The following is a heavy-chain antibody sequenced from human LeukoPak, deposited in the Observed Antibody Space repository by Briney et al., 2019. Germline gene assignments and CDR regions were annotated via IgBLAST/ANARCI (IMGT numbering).Heavy chain of an antibody. Sequence: PGTSLRLSCAASGFTFRSHGMHWVRQAPGKGLEWVAFIWYDGSNKYYTDSVKGRFTISRDNSKNTLYLQMNSLRAEETAVYYCAGDRATSYFDYWGQGALVTISS. CDR2: IWYDGSNK. CDR1: GFTFRSHG. V-gene: IGHV3-33*01. D-gene: IGHD1-26*01. CDR3: AGDRATSYFDY. J-gene: IGHJ4*02.